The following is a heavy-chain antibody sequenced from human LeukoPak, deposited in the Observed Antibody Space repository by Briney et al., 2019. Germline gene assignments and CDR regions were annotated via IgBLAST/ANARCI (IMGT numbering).Heavy chain of an antibody. Sequence: ASVKVSCTSSGGTFSSYAISWVRQAPAPGLEWMGGIIPIFGTANYAQKFQGRVTITADESTSTAYMELSSLRSEDTAVYYCARDLFYDILTGDWGQGTLVTVSS. D-gene: IGHD3-9*01. CDR1: GGTFSSYA. V-gene: IGHV1-69*13. J-gene: IGHJ4*02. CDR2: IIPIFGTA. CDR3: ARDLFYDILTGD.